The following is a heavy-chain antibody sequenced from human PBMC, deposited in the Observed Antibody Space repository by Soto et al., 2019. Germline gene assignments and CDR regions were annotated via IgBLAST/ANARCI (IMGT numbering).Heavy chain of an antibody. J-gene: IGHJ4*02. V-gene: IGHV6-1*01. D-gene: IGHD2-15*01. CDR2: TYYRSKWYN. CDR3: AREAVVVVAATPYYFDY. Sequence: QVQLQQSGPGLVKPSQTLSLTCAISGDSVSSNSAAWNWIRQSPSRGLEWLGRTYYRSKWYNDYAVSVKSRQTTNPDISKNQFSRQLNSVTPEDTAVYYCAREAVVVVAATPYYFDYWGQGTLVTVSS. CDR1: GDSVSSNSAA.